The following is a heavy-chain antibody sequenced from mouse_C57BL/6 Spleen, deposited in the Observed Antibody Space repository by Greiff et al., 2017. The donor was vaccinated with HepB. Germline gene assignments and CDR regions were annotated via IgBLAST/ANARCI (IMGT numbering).Heavy chain of an antibody. CDR1: GYTFTDYN. D-gene: IGHD2-3*01. J-gene: IGHJ2*01. CDR3: ARTGPYEYFDY. V-gene: IGHV1-22*01. CDR2: INPNNGGT. Sequence: EVQLVESGPELVKPGASVKMSCKASGYTFTDYNMHWVKQSHGKSLEWIGYINPNNGGTSYNQKFKGKATLTVNKSSSTAYMELRSLTSEDSAVYYWARTGPYEYFDYWGQGTTLTVSS.